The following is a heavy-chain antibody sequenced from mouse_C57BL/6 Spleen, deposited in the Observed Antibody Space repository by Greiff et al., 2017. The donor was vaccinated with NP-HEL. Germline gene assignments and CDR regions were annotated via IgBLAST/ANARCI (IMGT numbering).Heavy chain of an antibody. CDR3: ARSGVTTGAMDY. J-gene: IGHJ4*01. CDR2: IDPSDSYT. CDR1: GYTFTSYW. Sequence: QVQLQQPGAELVKPGASVKLSCKASGYTFTSYWMQWVKQRPGQGLEWIGEIDPSDSYTNYNQKFKGKATLTVDTSSSPAYMQLSSLTSEDSAVYYCARSGVTTGAMDYWGQGTSVTVSS. V-gene: IGHV1-50*01. D-gene: IGHD2-2*01.